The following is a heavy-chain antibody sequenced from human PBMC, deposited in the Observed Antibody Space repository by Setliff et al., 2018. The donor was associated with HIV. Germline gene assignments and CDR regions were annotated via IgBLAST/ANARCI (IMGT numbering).Heavy chain of an antibody. CDR3: ARENRYCSGGSCDWYFDL. CDR1: GFTFSIYT. J-gene: IGHJ2*01. V-gene: IGHV3-66*01. D-gene: IGHD2-15*01. CDR2: IYSGGST. Sequence: HLGGSLRLSCAASGFTFSIYTMSWVRQAPGKGLEWVSVIYSGGSTYYADSVKGRFTISRDNSKNTLYLQMNSLRAEDTAVYYCARENRYCSGGSCDWYFDLWGRGTLVTVSS.